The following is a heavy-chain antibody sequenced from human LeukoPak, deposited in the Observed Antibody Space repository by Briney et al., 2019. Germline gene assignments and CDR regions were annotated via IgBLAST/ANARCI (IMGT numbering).Heavy chain of an antibody. CDR2: VSGSGGST. J-gene: IGHJ4*02. CDR3: AKALSGSYYFDF. CDR1: GFTFNIFS. V-gene: IGHV3-23*01. Sequence: GGSLRLSCAASGFTFNIFSMNWVRQAPGKGPEWVSTVSGSGGSTYYADSVKGRFTISRDNSKNTLYLQMNSLRAEDTAVYYCAKALSGSYYFDFWGQGTLVTVSS. D-gene: IGHD1-26*01.